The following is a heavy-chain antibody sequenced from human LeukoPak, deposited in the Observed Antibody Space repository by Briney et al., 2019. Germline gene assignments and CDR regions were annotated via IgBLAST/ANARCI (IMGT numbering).Heavy chain of an antibody. V-gene: IGHV1-18*01. Sequence: ASVKVSCKASGYTFSSYYGISWVRQAPGQGLEWMGWISGYNGNTNYAQKFQGRVTMTRDTSISTAYMELSRLRSDDTAVYYCARDGSIGIRFDYWGQGTLVTVSS. D-gene: IGHD1-26*01. J-gene: IGHJ4*02. CDR1: GYTFSSYYG. CDR2: ISGYNGNT. CDR3: ARDGSIGIRFDY.